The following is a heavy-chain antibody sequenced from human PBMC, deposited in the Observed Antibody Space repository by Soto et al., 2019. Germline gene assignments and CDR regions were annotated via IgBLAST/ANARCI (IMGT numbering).Heavy chain of an antibody. Sequence: SETLSLTCTVSGGSISSGGYYWSWIRQHPGKGLEWIGYIYYSGSTYYNPSLKSRVTISVDTSKNQFSLKLSSVTAADTAVYYCASGYCSGGSCKYDDAFDNWGQGTMATVPS. CDR1: GGSISSGGYY. J-gene: IGHJ3*02. V-gene: IGHV4-31*03. D-gene: IGHD2-15*01. CDR3: ASGYCSGGSCKYDDAFDN. CDR2: IYYSGST.